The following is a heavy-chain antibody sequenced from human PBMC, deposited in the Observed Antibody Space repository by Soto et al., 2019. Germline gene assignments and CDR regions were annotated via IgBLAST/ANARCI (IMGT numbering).Heavy chain of an antibody. CDR2: VSNTAGTT. D-gene: IGHD3-16*01. CDR3: AKDRLAGGFDY. Sequence: GGSLRLSYAAAGFTFSNYEIHWVRQAPGKGLEWVSLVSNTAGTTDYTDSVKGRFTISRDNSRNTVYLQMNSLRADDTAVYYCAKDRLAGGFDYWGQGTLVTVSS. V-gene: IGHV3-23*01. J-gene: IGHJ4*02. CDR1: GFTFSNYE.